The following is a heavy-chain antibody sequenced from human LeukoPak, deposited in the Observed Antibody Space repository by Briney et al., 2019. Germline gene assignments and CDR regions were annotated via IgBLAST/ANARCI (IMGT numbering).Heavy chain of an antibody. Sequence: GRSLRLSCAASGFTFSSYAMHWVRQAPGKGLEWVAVISYDGSKKYYADSVKGRFTISRDNSKNTLYLQMNSLRAEDTAVYYCARDGAGTIDYWGQGTLVTVSS. D-gene: IGHD6-19*01. CDR2: ISYDGSKK. CDR3: ARDGAGTIDY. V-gene: IGHV3-30*04. J-gene: IGHJ4*02. CDR1: GFTFSSYA.